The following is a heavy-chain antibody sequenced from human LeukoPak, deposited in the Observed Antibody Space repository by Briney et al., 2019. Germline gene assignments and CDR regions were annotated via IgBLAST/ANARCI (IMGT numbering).Heavy chain of an antibody. Sequence: GGSLRLSCAASGFTFDDYAMHWVRQAPGKGLEWVSGISWNSGSIGYADSVKGRFTISRDNAKNSLYLQMNSLRAEDTALYYCAKDIYGEYYYGMDVWGQGTTVTVSS. J-gene: IGHJ6*02. D-gene: IGHD4-17*01. CDR1: GFTFDDYA. CDR2: ISWNSGSI. CDR3: AKDIYGEYYYGMDV. V-gene: IGHV3-9*01.